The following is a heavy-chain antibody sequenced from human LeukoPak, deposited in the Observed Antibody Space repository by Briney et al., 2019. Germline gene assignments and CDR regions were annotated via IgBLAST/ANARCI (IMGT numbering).Heavy chain of an antibody. CDR3: AGGLGYCSGGRCYSAEYFHH. Sequence: SVKVSCKASGGTFNNSAINWVRQAPGQGLEWMGRIIPIFGSADYAQKLQGRVTITTAESTSTAYMSLSRLGSEDTAVYYCAGGLGYCSGGRCYSAEYFHHWGQGILVTVSS. D-gene: IGHD2-15*01. CDR2: IIPIFGSA. V-gene: IGHV1-69*05. CDR1: GGTFNNSA. J-gene: IGHJ1*01.